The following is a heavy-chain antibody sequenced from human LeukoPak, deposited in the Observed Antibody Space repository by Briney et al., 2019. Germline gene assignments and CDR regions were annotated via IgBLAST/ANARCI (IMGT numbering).Heavy chain of an antibody. CDR3: ARELGEIAAANNWFDP. CDR1: GGSISSYY. J-gene: IGHJ5*02. Sequence: PSETLSLTCTVSGGSISSYYWSWIRQPAGKGLEWIWRIYTSGSTNYNPSLKSRVTMSVDTSKNQFSLKLSSVTAADTAVYYCARELGEIAAANNWFDPWGQGTLVTVSS. V-gene: IGHV4-4*07. D-gene: IGHD6-13*01. CDR2: IYTSGST.